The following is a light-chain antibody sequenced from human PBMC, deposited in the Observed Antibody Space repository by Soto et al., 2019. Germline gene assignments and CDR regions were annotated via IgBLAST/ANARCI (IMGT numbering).Light chain of an antibody. Sequence: DIVLTQSPGTLSLSPGETATLSCRASQGITSSFLTWYQQRPGQAPRLLIYGASNRATGIPDRFSGGGSGTDFTLTISRLEPVDFAVFYCQHHGSSLTWTFGQGTKVDIK. J-gene: IGKJ1*01. V-gene: IGKV3-20*01. CDR1: QGITSSF. CDR2: GAS. CDR3: QHHGSSLTWT.